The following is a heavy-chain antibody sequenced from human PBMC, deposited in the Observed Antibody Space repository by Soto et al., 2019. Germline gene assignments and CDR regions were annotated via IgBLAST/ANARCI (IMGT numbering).Heavy chain of an antibody. J-gene: IGHJ4*02. CDR1: GFTFSNYA. CDR3: AKAYFVWSSEQPYYFDY. V-gene: IGHV3-23*01. Sequence: GGSLRLSCAASGFTFSNYAMTRVRQGPGKGLEWVSGISGSGGRSYYADSVKGRFTISRDNSKSTLYLQMNSLRAEDTAVYYCAKAYFVWSSEQPYYFDYWGQGTLVTV. CDR2: ISGSGGRS. D-gene: IGHD3-16*01.